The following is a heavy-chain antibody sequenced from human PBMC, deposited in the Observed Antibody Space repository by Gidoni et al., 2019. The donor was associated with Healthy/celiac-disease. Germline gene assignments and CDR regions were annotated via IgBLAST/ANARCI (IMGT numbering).Heavy chain of an antibody. CDR2: IYHSGST. J-gene: IGHJ3*02. CDR1: GGPISRSNW. D-gene: IGHD6-13*01. V-gene: IGHV4-4*02. CDR3: ARDARVPEQLNAFDI. Sequence: QVQLQESGPGLVKPSGTLSLTCAVPGGPISRSNWWRWVRQPPGKGLEWIGEIYHSGSTNYNPSLKSRVTISVDKSKNQFSLKLSSVTAADTAVYYCARDARVPEQLNAFDIWGQGTMVTVSS.